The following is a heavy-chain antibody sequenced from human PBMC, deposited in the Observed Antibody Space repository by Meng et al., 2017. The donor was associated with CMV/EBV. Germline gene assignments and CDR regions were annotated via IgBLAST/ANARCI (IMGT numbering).Heavy chain of an antibody. Sequence: GESLKISCAASGFTFSSYWMSWVRQAPGKGLEWVANIKQDGSEKYYVDSVKGRFTISRDNAKNSLYLQMNSLRAEDTAVYYCARSSGPRYLQHWGQGTLVTVSS. CDR3: ARSSGPRYLQH. V-gene: IGHV3-7*01. J-gene: IGHJ1*01. CDR2: IKQDGSEK. CDR1: GFTFSSYW.